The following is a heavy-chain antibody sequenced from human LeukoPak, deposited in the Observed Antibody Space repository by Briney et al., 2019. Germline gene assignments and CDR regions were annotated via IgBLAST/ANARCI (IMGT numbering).Heavy chain of an antibody. CDR2: ISSSSSTI. CDR1: GFTFSSYS. J-gene: IGHJ4*02. D-gene: IGHD4-17*01. CDR3: ARGNYGDDGTSDY. V-gene: IGHV3-48*01. Sequence: QPGGSLRLSCAASGFTFSSYSMNWVRQAPGKGLEWVSYISSSSSTIYYAGSVKGRFTISRDNAKNSLYLQMNSLRAEDTAVYYCARGNYGDDGTSDYWGQGTLVTVSS.